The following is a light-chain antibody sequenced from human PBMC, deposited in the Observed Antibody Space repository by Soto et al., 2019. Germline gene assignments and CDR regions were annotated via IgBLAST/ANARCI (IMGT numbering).Light chain of an antibody. CDR3: QQFHSYPWT. CDR2: AAS. J-gene: IGKJ1*01. V-gene: IGKV1-8*01. CDR1: QGISPY. Sequence: AIRMTQPPSSLSESKGDRVPITFRAGQGISPYLAWYQQKPGKAPKVLIYAASTLASGVPSRFSGSGSGTDFTLTISRLQSEDFASYYCQQFHSYPWTFGQGTKVEIK.